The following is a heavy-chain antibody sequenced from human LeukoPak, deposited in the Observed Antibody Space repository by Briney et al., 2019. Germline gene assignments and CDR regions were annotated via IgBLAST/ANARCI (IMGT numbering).Heavy chain of an antibody. D-gene: IGHD2-15*01. CDR3: ASGDCSGGSCPDYYYYYGMDV. CDR2: ISGSGGST. J-gene: IGHJ6*02. Sequence: GGSLRLSCAASGFTFSSYAMSWVRQAPGKGLEWVSAISGSGGSTYYADSVKGRFTISRDNSKNTLYLQMNSLRAEDTAVYYCASGDCSGGSCPDYYYYYGMDVWGQGTTVTVSS. CDR1: GFTFSSYA. V-gene: IGHV3-23*01.